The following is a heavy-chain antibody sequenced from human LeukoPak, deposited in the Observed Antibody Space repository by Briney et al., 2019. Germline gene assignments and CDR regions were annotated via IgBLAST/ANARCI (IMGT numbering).Heavy chain of an antibody. CDR3: AKDPHSSGYYPSAEN. V-gene: IGHV3-23*01. D-gene: IGHD3-22*01. CDR2: ISGSGGST. Sequence: GRSLRLSCTASGFTFGDYAMSWVRQAPGKGLEWVSAISGSGGSTYYADSVKGRFTISRDNSKNTLYLQMNSLRAEDTAVYYCAKDPHSSGYYPSAENWGQGTLVTVSS. CDR1: GFTFGDYA. J-gene: IGHJ4*02.